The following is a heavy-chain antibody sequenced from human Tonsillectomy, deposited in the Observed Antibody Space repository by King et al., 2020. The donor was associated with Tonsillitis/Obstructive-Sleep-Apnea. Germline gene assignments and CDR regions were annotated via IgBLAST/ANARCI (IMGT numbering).Heavy chain of an antibody. Sequence: QLVQSGGGLVKPGGSLRLSCAASGFTVSSYSMNWVRQAPGRGLGWVSSISTSSSYIYYADSVKGRFTISRDNAKNSLYLQMNSLRAADTAVFYCARIKSGALDYWGQGTLVTVSS. V-gene: IGHV3-21*01. D-gene: IGHD1-26*01. CDR2: ISTSSSYI. CDR1: GFTVSSYS. CDR3: ARIKSGALDY. J-gene: IGHJ4*02.